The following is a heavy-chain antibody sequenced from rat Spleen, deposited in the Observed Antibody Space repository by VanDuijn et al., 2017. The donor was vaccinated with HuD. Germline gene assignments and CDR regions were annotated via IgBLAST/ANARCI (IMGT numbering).Heavy chain of an antibody. Sequence: EVQLVESDGGLVQPGRSLKLSCAASVFTFSDFFMAWVRQAPTRGLEWVATISYDGSSTYYRDSVKGRFTISRDDVKNTLSLQMDSLRSEDTATYYCARMHYGYTDYFDHWGQGVMVTVSS. V-gene: IGHV5-29*01. D-gene: IGHD1-9*01. J-gene: IGHJ2*01. CDR3: ARMHYGYTDYFDH. CDR2: ISYDGSST. CDR1: VFTFSDFF.